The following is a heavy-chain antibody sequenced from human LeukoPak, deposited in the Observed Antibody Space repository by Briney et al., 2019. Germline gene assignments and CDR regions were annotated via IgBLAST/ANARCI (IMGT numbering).Heavy chain of an antibody. J-gene: IGHJ3*02. CDR2: IYSGGIT. CDR1: GFTVSSNY. Sequence: QPGGSLRLSCAASGFTVSSNYMSWGRRAPGQGLEWCSVIYSGGITYSADSVKGRFTISRDNSKNTLYLQMNSLRAEDTAVYYCARGLFRLGAFDIWGQGTLVTVSS. CDR3: ARGLFRLGAFDI. D-gene: IGHD3-16*01. V-gene: IGHV3-53*01.